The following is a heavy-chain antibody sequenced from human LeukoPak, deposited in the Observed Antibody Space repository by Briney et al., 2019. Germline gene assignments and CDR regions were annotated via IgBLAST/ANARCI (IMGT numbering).Heavy chain of an antibody. Sequence: ASVKVSCKASGYTFTSYWIQWVGQAPGQGLEWMGLINPDAGSTAYAHRFQGRVIMTRDTSTSTAYMDLSSLRSEDTAVYHCARAPRNSSTMLDYWGQGTLVTVSS. J-gene: IGHJ4*02. CDR3: ARAPRNSSTMLDY. V-gene: IGHV1-46*01. CDR2: INPDAGST. CDR1: GYTFTSYW. D-gene: IGHD6-13*01.